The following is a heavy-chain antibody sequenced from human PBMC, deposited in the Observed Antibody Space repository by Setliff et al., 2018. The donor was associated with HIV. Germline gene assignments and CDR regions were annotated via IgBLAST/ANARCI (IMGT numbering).Heavy chain of an antibody. D-gene: IGHD2-2*01. CDR1: SISSSNW. CDR2: IYHSGST. Sequence: SISSSNWWSWVRQPPGKGLEWIGEIYHSGSTNYNPSLKSRVTISVDKSKNQFSLKLSSVTAADTAVYYCARAPHLGYCSSTSCHGGYYGMDVWGQGTTVTVSS. J-gene: IGHJ6*02. V-gene: IGHV4-4*02. CDR3: ARAPHLGYCSSTSCHGGYYGMDV.